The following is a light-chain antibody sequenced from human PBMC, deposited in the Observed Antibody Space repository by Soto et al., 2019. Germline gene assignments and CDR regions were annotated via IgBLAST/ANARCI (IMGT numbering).Light chain of an antibody. J-gene: IGKJ1*01. CDR2: DVS. CDR1: QNISSW. V-gene: IGKV1-5*01. CDR3: QQYNTFWT. Sequence: DIQMTQSRSTLSASVGDRVTITCRASQNISSWLAWYQQKPGKAPKLLIYDVSTLGSGVPSRFSGSGSGTDFTLGISSLQPDDSATYFCQQYNTFWTFGQGTKVEIK.